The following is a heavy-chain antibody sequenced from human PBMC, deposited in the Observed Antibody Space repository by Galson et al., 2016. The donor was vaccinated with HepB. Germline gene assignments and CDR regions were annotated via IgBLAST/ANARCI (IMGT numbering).Heavy chain of an antibody. CDR1: GFMFSSYW. D-gene: IGHD6-6*01. J-gene: IGHJ6*02. V-gene: IGHV3-74*01. CDR3: ARSTGQLAARPDYYDHGMDV. CDR2: INTDGKST. Sequence: SLRLSCAASGFMFSSYWMHWVRRAPGKGLAWVSRINTDGKSTSYADSVKGRVTISRDNAKNTLYLQMISLRAEDTAVYYCARSTGQLAARPDYYDHGMDVWGQGTTVTVSS.